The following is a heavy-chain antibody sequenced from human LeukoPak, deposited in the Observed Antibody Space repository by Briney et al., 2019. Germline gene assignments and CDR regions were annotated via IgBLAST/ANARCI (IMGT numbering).Heavy chain of an antibody. Sequence: ASAKVSCKASGYTFTSYYMHWVRQAPGRGLEWMGIINPSGGSTSYAQKFQGRVTMTRDMSTSTVYMELSSLRSEDTAVYYCAIRTANYYYYYMDVWGKGTTVTVSS. CDR3: AIRTANYYYYYMDV. J-gene: IGHJ6*03. CDR2: INPSGGST. CDR1: GYTFTSYY. V-gene: IGHV1-46*01. D-gene: IGHD1/OR15-1a*01.